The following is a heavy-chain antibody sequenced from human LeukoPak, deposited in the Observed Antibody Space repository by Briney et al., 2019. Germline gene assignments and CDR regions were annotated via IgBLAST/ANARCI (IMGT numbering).Heavy chain of an antibody. CDR1: GFTFSSHG. V-gene: IGHV3-30*03. D-gene: IGHD2-21*01. Sequence: GGSLRLSRAASGFTFSSHGMHWVRQAPGKGLEWVAVISYDGTNQYYADSVKGRFTISRDNSENTLYLQMNSLRDDDTAVYYCARAQISGRCPGGNCYSGYRGQGTLVTVSS. J-gene: IGHJ4*02. CDR3: ARAQISGRCPGGNCYSGY. CDR2: ISYDGTNQ.